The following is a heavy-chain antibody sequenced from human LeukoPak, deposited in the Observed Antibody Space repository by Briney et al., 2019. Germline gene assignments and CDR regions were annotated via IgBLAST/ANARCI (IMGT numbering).Heavy chain of an antibody. J-gene: IGHJ4*02. V-gene: IGHV3-74*03. CDR1: GVTFSSCW. CDR2: INSGGTNL. CDR3: VSVGIVATATDY. D-gene: IGHD5-12*01. Sequence: GGSLTHSCAPSGVTFSSCWMLCLRHAPGKGLVWVSRINSGGTNLKYADSVQGRFTIPRDNAKNTLYLQMNSLRAEDTAVYYCVSVGIVATATDYWGQGTLVTVSS.